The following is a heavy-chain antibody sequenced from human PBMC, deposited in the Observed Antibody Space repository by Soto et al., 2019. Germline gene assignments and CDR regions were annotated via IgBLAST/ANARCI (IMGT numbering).Heavy chain of an antibody. V-gene: IGHV3-23*01. J-gene: IGHJ4*02. D-gene: IGHD3-22*01. CDR1: GFTFSSYA. CDR3: AKDLEWSYYYDSSGPSFDY. CDR2: ISGSGGST. Sequence: EVQLLESGGGLVQPGGSLRLSCAASGFTFSSYAMSWVRQAPGKGLEWVSAISGSGGSTYYADSVKGRFTISRDNSKNTLYLQMNSLRAEDTAVYYCAKDLEWSYYYDSSGPSFDYWGQGTLVTVSS.